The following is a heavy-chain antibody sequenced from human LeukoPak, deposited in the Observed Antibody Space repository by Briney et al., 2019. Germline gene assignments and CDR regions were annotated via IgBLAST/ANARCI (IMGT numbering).Heavy chain of an antibody. J-gene: IGHJ4*02. V-gene: IGHV4-4*07. CDR3: ALISGEDYYDSSGLTDY. CDR1: GGSISSYY. Sequence: SETLSLTCTVSGGSISSYYWSWIRQPAGKGLEWIGRIYTSGSTNYNPSLKSRVTMSVDTSKNQFSLKLSSVTAADTAVYYCALISGEDYYDSSGLTDYWGQGTLVTVSS. D-gene: IGHD3-22*01. CDR2: IYTSGST.